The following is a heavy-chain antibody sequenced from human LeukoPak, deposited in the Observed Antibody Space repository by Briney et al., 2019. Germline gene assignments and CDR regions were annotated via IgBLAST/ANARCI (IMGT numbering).Heavy chain of an antibody. CDR2: IYYSGST. Sequence: SETLSLTCTVSGGSISSSSYYWGWIRQPPGKGLEWIANIYYSGSTYYNPSLKSRVTISVDTSRNHFSLRLSFVTAAGTAVYYCARRNNWEAFDFWGQGTLVTVSS. V-gene: IGHV4-39*02. D-gene: IGHD1-20*01. J-gene: IGHJ4*02. CDR3: ARRNNWEAFDF. CDR1: GGSISSSSYY.